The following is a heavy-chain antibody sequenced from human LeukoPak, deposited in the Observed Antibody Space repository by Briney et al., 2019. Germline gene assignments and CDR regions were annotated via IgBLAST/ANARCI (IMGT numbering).Heavy chain of an antibody. CDR1: GGSISSYS. Sequence: PSETLSLTCTVSGGSISSYSWSWIRQPPGKGLEWIGYIYYSGSTYYNPSLKSRATISVDTSKNQFSLKLSSVTAADTAVYYCARDGRYYYAFDIWGQGTMVTVSS. CDR3: ARDGRYYYAFDI. D-gene: IGHD1-26*01. V-gene: IGHV4-59*12. J-gene: IGHJ3*02. CDR2: IYYSGST.